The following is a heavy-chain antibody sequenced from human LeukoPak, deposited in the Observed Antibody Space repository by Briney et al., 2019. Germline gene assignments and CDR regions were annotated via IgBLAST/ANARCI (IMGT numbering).Heavy chain of an antibody. Sequence: GESLKISCKGSGYSFNNYWIGWVRQMPGKGLEWMGIIYPGDSETRYSPSFQGQVTISADKSISTAYLQWSSLTASDTAMYYCAKSPTFYGDYDAFHVWGQGTMVTVSS. D-gene: IGHD4-17*01. CDR3: AKSPTFYGDYDAFHV. V-gene: IGHV5-51*01. J-gene: IGHJ3*01. CDR1: GYSFNNYW. CDR2: IYPGDSET.